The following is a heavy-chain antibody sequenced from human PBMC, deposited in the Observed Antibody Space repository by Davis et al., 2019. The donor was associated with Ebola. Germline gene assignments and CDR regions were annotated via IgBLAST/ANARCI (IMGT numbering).Heavy chain of an antibody. Sequence: GATYYNPSLKSRVTISVDTSKNQVSLKLTSVTAADTAVYYCANLDTTMVSAGSDYWGQGTLVTVSS. CDR3: ANLDTTMVSAGSDY. CDR2: GAT. D-gene: IGHD5-18*01. V-gene: IGHV4-39*01. J-gene: IGHJ4*02.